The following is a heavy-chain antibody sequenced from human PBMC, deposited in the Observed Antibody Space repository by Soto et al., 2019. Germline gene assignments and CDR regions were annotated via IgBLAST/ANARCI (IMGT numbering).Heavy chain of an antibody. J-gene: IGHJ4*02. CDR3: QGGDF. Sequence: PSETLSLTCEVSGGSLTGYYWIWDRQTPGKGLEWIGEINDSGTTYYNPSFKSRLTISINTAKRQISLRLTSVTAADTGVYYCQGGDFWGQGTRVTAPQ. D-gene: IGHD3-16*01. V-gene: IGHV4-34*01. CDR1: GGSLTGYY. CDR2: INDSGTT.